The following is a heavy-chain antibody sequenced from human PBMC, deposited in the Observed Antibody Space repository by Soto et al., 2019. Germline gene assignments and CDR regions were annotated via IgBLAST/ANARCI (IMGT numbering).Heavy chain of an antibody. CDR2: INAGNGNT. V-gene: IGHV1-3*01. D-gene: IGHD3-10*01. Sequence: ASVKVSCKASGYTFTSYAMHWVRQAPGQRLEWMGWINAGNGNTKYSQKFQGRVTITRDTSASTAYMELSSLRSEDTAVYYCAKEDYYGALEGWFDPWGQGTLVTVSS. CDR3: AKEDYYGALEGWFDP. J-gene: IGHJ5*02. CDR1: GYTFTSYA.